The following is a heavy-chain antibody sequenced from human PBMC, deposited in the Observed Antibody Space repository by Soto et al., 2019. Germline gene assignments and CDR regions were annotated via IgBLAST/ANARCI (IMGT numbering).Heavy chain of an antibody. J-gene: IGHJ6*02. CDR2: IIPIFGTA. V-gene: IGHV1-69*01. CDR3: ARDTFTCGDRDYYYYGMDV. D-gene: IGHD4-17*01. Sequence: QVQLVQSGAEVKKPGSSVKVSCKASGGTFSSYAISWVRQAPGQGLEWMGGIIPIFGTANYAQKFQGRVTITADESTSTAYMELSSLRSEDTAVYYCARDTFTCGDRDYYYYGMDVWGQGTTVTVSS. CDR1: GGTFSSYA.